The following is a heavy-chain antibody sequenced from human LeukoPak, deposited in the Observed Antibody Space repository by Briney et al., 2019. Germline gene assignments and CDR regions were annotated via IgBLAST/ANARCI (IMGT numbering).Heavy chain of an antibody. J-gene: IGHJ4*02. Sequence: SETLSLTCTVSGGSISTSNYYWNWIRQPPGKGLEWIGGINHSGNTNYNPSLKSRVTISVDTSKNQFSLKLSSVTAADTAVYYCARDHGNQIDYWGQGTLVTVSS. CDR3: ARDHGNQIDY. CDR2: INHSGNT. D-gene: IGHD4-23*01. CDR1: GGSISTSNYY. V-gene: IGHV4-39*07.